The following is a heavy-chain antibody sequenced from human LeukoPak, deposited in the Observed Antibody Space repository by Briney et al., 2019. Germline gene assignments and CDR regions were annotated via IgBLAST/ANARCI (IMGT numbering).Heavy chain of an antibody. D-gene: IGHD5-12*01. CDR1: GFTFSSYG. J-gene: IGHJ5*02. V-gene: IGHV3-30*18. Sequence: GGSLRLSCAASGFTFSSYGMHWVRQAPGKGXXXXXVISYDGSNKYYADSVKGRFTISRDNSKNTLYLQMNSLRAEDTAVYYCAKRGYDYFTNWFDPWGQGTLVTVSS. CDR3: AKRGYDYFTNWFDP. CDR2: ISYDGSNK.